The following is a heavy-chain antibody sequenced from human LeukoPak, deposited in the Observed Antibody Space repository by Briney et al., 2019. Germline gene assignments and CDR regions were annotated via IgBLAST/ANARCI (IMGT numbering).Heavy chain of an antibody. CDR3: ATQSITLVVVISPFDY. CDR2: RQYTGATT. CDR1: GFTFSTFP. J-gene: IGHJ4*02. Sequence: GGSLRPFWAASGFTFSTFPIHAVRQAPGKALKSVALRQYTGATTNYRDSVRRRFTISRDNSKSTVYLQMNSLKPDDTAVYYCATQSITLVVVISPFDYWGQGTLVTVSS. V-gene: IGHV3-30*02. D-gene: IGHD3-22*01.